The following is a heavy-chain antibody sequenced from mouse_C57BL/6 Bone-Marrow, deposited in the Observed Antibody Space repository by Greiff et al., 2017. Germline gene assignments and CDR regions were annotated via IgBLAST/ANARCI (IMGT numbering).Heavy chain of an antibody. V-gene: IGHV5-12*01. CDR3: ARPSEFAY. CDR2: ISNGGGST. J-gene: IGHJ3*01. Sequence: EVMLVESGGGLVQPGGSLKLSCAASGFTFSDYYMYWVRQTPEKRLEWVAYISNGGGSTYYPDTVKGRFTISRDNAKNTLYLQMSRLKSEDTAMYYCARPSEFAYWGQGTLVTVSA. CDR1: GFTFSDYY.